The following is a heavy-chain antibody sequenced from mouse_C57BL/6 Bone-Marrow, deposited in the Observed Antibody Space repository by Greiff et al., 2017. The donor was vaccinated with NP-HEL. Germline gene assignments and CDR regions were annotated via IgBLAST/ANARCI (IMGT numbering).Heavy chain of an antibody. CDR2: ISDGGSYT. Sequence: EVMLVESGGGLVKPGGSLKLSCAASGFTFSSYAMSWVRQTPEKRLEWVATISDGGSYTYYPDNVKGRFTISRDNAKKNLYLQMSHLKSEDTAMYYCARLGRGDFDYWGQGTTLTVSS. J-gene: IGHJ2*01. D-gene: IGHD4-1*01. V-gene: IGHV5-4*03. CDR1: GFTFSSYA. CDR3: ARLGRGDFDY.